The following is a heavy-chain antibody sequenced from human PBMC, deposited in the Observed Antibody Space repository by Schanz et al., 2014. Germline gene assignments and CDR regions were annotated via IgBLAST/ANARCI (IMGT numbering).Heavy chain of an antibody. J-gene: IGHJ4*02. Sequence: EVQLVESGGGLIQPGGSLRLSCVASGFTFSSHSMNWVRQAPGQGLEWLSYISGSGNTIYYADSVKGRFTISRDNAKNSLSLQMDRLRDEDPAVYYCARRYSGRYCFDYWGQGTLVAVSS. V-gene: IGHV3-48*02. CDR3: ARRYSGRYCFDY. D-gene: IGHD1-26*01. CDR2: ISGSGNTI. CDR1: GFTFSSHS.